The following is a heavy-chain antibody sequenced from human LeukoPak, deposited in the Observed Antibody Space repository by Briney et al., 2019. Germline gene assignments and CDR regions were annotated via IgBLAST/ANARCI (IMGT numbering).Heavy chain of an antibody. J-gene: IGHJ4*02. CDR3: ARACGGDCSLLQADFDY. V-gene: IGHV3-7*01. D-gene: IGHD2-21*02. Sequence: GGSLRLSCAASGLTFSSYGMSWVRQAPGKGLEWVANIKQDGSEKYYVDSVKGRFTISRDNAKNSLYLEMNSLRAEDTAVYYCARACGGDCSLLQADFDYWGQGTLVTVSS. CDR2: IKQDGSEK. CDR1: GLTFSSYG.